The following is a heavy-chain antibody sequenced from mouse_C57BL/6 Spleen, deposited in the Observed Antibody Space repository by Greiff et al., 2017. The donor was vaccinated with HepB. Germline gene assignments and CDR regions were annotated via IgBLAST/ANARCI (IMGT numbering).Heavy chain of an antibody. CDR1: GFTFSDYY. V-gene: IGHV5-16*01. CDR3: ARETAQAHFDY. Sequence: EVMLVESEGGLVQPGSSMKLSCTASGFTFSDYYMAWVRQVPEKGLEWVANINYDGSSTYYLDSLKSRFIISRDNAKNILYLQMISLKSEDTATYYCARETAQAHFDYWGQGTTLTVSS. D-gene: IGHD3-2*02. CDR2: INYDGSST. J-gene: IGHJ2*01.